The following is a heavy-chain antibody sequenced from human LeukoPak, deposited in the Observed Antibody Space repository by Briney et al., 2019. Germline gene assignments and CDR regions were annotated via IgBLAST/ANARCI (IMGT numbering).Heavy chain of an antibody. CDR3: ARDRGLNVCPSDY. D-gene: IGHD3-10*01. CDR1: GYTFTNYY. Sequence: ASVKLSCKASGYTFTNYYIHWVRQAPGQGLEWMGVISPSGGSTSYAQKFQGRLTMTRDTSTSTVDMELSSLRSEDTAVYYCARDRGLNVCPSDYWGQGTLVIVSS. V-gene: IGHV1-46*01. CDR2: ISPSGGST. J-gene: IGHJ4*02.